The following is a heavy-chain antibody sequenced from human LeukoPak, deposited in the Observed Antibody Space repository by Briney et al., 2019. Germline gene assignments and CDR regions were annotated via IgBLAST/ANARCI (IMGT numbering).Heavy chain of an antibody. CDR1: GGSISSYY. D-gene: IGHD1-26*01. J-gene: IGHJ4*02. Sequence: SETLSLTCTVSGGSISSYYWSWIRQPPGKGLEWIGYIYYRGSTNYNPSLKSRVTISVDTSKNQFSLKLSSVTAADTAVYYCARGRTKEWELLHVYFDYWGQGTLVTVSS. CDR2: IYYRGST. CDR3: ARGRTKEWELLHVYFDY. V-gene: IGHV4-59*01.